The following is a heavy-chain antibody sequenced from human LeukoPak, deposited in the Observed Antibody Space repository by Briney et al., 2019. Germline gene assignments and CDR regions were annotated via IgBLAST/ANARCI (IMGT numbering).Heavy chain of an antibody. CDR1: GGSFSGYY. Sequence: SETLSLTCAVYGGSFSGYYWSWIRQPPGKGLDWIGEINHSGSTNYNPSLKSRVTISVDTSKNQFSLKLSSVTAADTAVYYCAREVVVVPAAILPLHYYYYYYMDVWGKGTTVTVSS. D-gene: IGHD2-2*02. CDR2: INHSGST. CDR3: AREVVVVPAAILPLHYYYYYYMDV. J-gene: IGHJ6*03. V-gene: IGHV4-34*01.